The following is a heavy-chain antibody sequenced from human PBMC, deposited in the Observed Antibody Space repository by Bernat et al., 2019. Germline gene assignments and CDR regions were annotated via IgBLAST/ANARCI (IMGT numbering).Heavy chain of an antibody. CDR2: ISGSGGST. J-gene: IGHJ6*02. V-gene: IGHV3-23*04. Sequence: EVQLVESGGSLVQPGGSLRLSCAASGFTFSSYAMSWVRQAPGKGLEWVSAISGSGGSTYYADSVKGRFTISRDNSKNTLYLQMNSLRAEDTAVYYCAKDKGDFWSGYYGGDNYDYYGMDVWGQGTTVTVSS. CDR3: AKDKGDFWSGYYGGDNYDYYGMDV. CDR1: GFTFSSYA. D-gene: IGHD3-3*01.